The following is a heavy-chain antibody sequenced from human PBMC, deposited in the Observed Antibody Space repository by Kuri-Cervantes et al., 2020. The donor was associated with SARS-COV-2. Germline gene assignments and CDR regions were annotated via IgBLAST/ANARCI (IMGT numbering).Heavy chain of an antibody. CDR3: AREKVRDYDYVWGSYRHDGYYMDV. Sequence: SLKISCAVSGFSLSSYTMHWVRQAPGKGLEWVAVISYDGSTIYYGDSVKGRFTISTDNSNNTLFLQMNSLRAEDTAVYYCAREKVRDYDYVWGSYRHDGYYMDVWGKGTTVTVSS. CDR2: ISYDGSTI. CDR1: GFSLSSYT. V-gene: IGHV3-30*04. J-gene: IGHJ6*03. D-gene: IGHD3-16*02.